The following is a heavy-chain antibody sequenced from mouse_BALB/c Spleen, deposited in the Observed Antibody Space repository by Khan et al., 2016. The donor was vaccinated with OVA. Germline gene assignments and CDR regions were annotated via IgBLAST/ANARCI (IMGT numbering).Heavy chain of an antibody. Sequence: EVELVESGGGLVQPGGSRKLSCAASGFTFSDYGMAWVRQSPGKGPEWVAFISNLAYSIYYADTVTGRFTISRENAKNTLYLEISRLRSEDTAMYYCVRSWAMDYWGQGTSVTVSS. J-gene: IGHJ4*01. CDR2: ISNLAYSI. CDR1: GFTFSDYG. CDR3: VRSWAMDY. V-gene: IGHV5-15*02.